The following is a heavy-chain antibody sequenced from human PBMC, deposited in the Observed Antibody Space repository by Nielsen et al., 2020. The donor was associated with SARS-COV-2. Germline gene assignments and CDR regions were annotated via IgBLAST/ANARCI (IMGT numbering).Heavy chain of an antibody. CDR1: GFSLSTSGMC. D-gene: IGHD3-22*01. J-gene: IGHJ3*02. CDR2: IDWDDDK. Sequence: SGPTLVKPTQTLTLTCTFSGFSLSTSGMCVSWIRQPPGKALEWLALIDWDDDKYYSTSLKTRLTISKDTSKNQVVLTMTNMGPVDTATYYCARTLYYYDSSGYAFDIWGQGTMVTVSS. V-gene: IGHV2-70*01. CDR3: ARTLYYYDSSGYAFDI.